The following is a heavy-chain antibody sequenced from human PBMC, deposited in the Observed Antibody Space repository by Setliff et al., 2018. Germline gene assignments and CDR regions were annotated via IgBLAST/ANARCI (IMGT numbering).Heavy chain of an antibody. J-gene: IGHJ2*01. CDR2: VYPTGST. CDR1: GDSITSGSDS. D-gene: IGHD2-21*01. CDR3: ARAQVVFAISAPVWYFEL. Sequence: SETLSLTCTVSGDSITSGSDSWNWIRQPAGKGLQWIGRVYPTGSTNYDPDLRSRVTMSVDTSKNQFSLKLTSVTAADTAVYYCARAQVVFAISAPVWYFELWGRGTQVTVSS. V-gene: IGHV4-61*02.